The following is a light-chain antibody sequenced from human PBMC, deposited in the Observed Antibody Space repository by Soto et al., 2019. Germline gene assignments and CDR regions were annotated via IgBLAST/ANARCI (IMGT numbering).Light chain of an antibody. V-gene: IGKV3-20*01. CDR3: QQYGSSPPGLT. Sequence: EIVLTQSPGTLSLSPGERATLSARAIKRVVAGYLACYKQKPGQAPSLLIYGASSRATGLPDRFSGSGSGTDFTLTISRLEPEDFAVYYCQQYGSSPPGLTFGGGTKVEIK. J-gene: IGKJ4*01. CDR1: KRVVAGY. CDR2: GAS.